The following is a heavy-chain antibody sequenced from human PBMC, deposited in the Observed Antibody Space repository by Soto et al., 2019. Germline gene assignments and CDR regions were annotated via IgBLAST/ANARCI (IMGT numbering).Heavy chain of an antibody. CDR3: ARGTVSYYYYYYMDV. CDR2: IWYDGSNK. D-gene: IGHD4-17*01. CDR1: GFTFSTYA. Sequence: PGGSLRLSCEASGFTFSTYAMNWVRQAPGKGLEWVAVIWYDGSNKYYADSVKGRFTISRDNSKSTLYLQMNSLRAEDTAVYYCARGTVSYYYYYYMDVWGKGTTVTVSS. V-gene: IGHV3-33*08. J-gene: IGHJ6*03.